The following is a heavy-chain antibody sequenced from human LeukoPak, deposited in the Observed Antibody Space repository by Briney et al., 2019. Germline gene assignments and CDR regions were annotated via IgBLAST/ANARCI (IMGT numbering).Heavy chain of an antibody. CDR2: ISGSGGST. CDR3: AKDQSGSRNYFYMDV. D-gene: IGHD3-10*01. V-gene: IGHV3-23*01. Sequence: PGGSLRLSCAASGFTFSSYAMSWVRQAPGKGLEWVSAISGSGGSTYYADSVKGRFTISRDNSKNTLYLQMNSLRAEDTAIYYCAKDQSGSRNYFYMDVWGKGTTVTVSS. J-gene: IGHJ6*03. CDR1: GFTFSSYA.